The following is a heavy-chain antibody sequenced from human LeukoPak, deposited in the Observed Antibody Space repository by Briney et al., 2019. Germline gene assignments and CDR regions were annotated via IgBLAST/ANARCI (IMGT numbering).Heavy chain of an antibody. CDR2: INSDGSAT. V-gene: IGHV3-74*01. J-gene: IGHJ4*02. Sequence: SGGSLRLSCAASGLTFSSYWMHWVRQAPGKGLVWVSRINSDGSATFYADSVKGRFTISRDNAKNTLYPQMNSLRAEDTAVYYCVKAIVAAGYDYWGQGTLVTVSS. D-gene: IGHD6-13*01. CDR1: GLTFSSYW. CDR3: VKAIVAAGYDY.